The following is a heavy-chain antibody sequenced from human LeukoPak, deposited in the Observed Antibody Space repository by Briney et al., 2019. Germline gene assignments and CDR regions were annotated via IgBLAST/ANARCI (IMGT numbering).Heavy chain of an antibody. J-gene: IGHJ4*02. CDR2: INPSGGST. D-gene: IGHD1-26*01. Sequence: VASVKVSCKASGFTFTSDYLHWVRQAPGQGLEWMGIINPSGGSTSYAQKFQGRVTMTRDMSTSTVYMELSSLRSEDTAVYYCARAPYEWELLDYWGQGTLVTVSS. V-gene: IGHV1-46*01. CDR3: ARAPYEWELLDY. CDR1: GFTFTSDY.